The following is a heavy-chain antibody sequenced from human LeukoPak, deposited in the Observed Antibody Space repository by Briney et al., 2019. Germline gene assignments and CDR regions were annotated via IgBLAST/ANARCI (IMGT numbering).Heavy chain of an antibody. D-gene: IGHD6-19*01. V-gene: IGHV4-4*07. J-gene: IGHJ6*02. CDR2: IYTSGST. CDR1: GGSISSYY. Sequence: SETLSLTCTVSGGSISSYYWSWIRQPAGKGLEWIGRIYTSGSTNYNPSLKSRVTISLDTPKSQFSLKLSSVTAADTAVYYCARAPLYSGGSGWSIYYFYAMDVWGQGTTVTVSS. CDR3: ARAPLYSGGSGWSIYYFYAMDV.